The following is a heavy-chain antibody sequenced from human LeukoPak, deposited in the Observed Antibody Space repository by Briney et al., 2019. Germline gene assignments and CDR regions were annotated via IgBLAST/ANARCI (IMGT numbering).Heavy chain of an antibody. Sequence: SETLSLTCAVHGDSSSGYYWSCIRHPPRKGLERIGELNHSGSTNYNPSLKSRVTISVDTSTSQFSMKLSSVTAADTGVYYCARGGGRSTSCYVCYYDGMDVWGKGTTVTVSS. V-gene: IGHV4-34*01. D-gene: IGHD2-2*01. CDR1: GDSSSGYY. CDR3: ARGGGRSTSCYVCYYDGMDV. CDR2: LNHSGST. J-gene: IGHJ6*04.